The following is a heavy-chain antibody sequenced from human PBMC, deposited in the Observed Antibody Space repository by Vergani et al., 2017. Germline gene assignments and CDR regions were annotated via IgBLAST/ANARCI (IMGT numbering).Heavy chain of an antibody. Sequence: QVQLVQSGAEVKKPGSSVKVSCKASGGTFSSYAISWVRQAPGQGLEWMGGIIPIFGTANYAQKCQGRVTITADESTSTAYMELSSLRSEDTAVYYCARSPYYDILTGYYYLSAFDIWGQGTMVTVSS. D-gene: IGHD3-9*01. CDR3: ARSPYYDILTGYYYLSAFDI. J-gene: IGHJ3*02. V-gene: IGHV1-69*01. CDR1: GGTFSSYA. CDR2: IIPIFGTA.